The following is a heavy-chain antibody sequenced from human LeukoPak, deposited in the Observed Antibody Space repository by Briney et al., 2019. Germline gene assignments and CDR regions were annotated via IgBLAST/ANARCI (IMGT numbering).Heavy chain of an antibody. Sequence: SETLSLTCTVSGGSISSGGYYWSWIRQPPGKGLEWIGYIYHSGSTYYNPSLKSRVTISVDRSKNQFSLKLSSVTAADTAVYYCAREGVLGYCSSTSCYGWFDPWGQGTLVTVSS. J-gene: IGHJ5*02. CDR2: IYHSGST. V-gene: IGHV4-30-2*01. D-gene: IGHD2-2*01. CDR3: AREGVLGYCSSTSCYGWFDP. CDR1: GGSISSGGYY.